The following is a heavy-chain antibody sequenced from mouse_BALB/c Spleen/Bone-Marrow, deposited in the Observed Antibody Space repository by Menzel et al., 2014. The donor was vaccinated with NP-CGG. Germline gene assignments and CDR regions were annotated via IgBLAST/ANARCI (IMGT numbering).Heavy chain of an antibody. CDR2: IHPSDTET. CDR1: GYSFTSYW. Sequence: QVHVKQSGAELVRPGASVKLSCKASGYSFTSYWMNWVEQRPGQGLEWIGMIHPSDTETRLNQRFKDKATLTVDKSSSTAYMQLNSPTSEDSAVYYCARLEGNYGSTFAYWGQGTLVTVSA. D-gene: IGHD1-1*01. V-gene: IGHV1-61*01. CDR3: ARLEGNYGSTFAY. J-gene: IGHJ3*01.